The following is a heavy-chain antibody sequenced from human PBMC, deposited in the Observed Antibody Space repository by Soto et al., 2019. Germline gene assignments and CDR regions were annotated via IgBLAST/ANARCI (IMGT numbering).Heavy chain of an antibody. D-gene: IGHD6-6*01. V-gene: IGHV3-23*01. CDR2: ISGSGGST. CDR1: GFTFSSYA. Sequence: EVQLLESWGGLVQPGGSLRLSCAASGFTFSSYAMSWVRQAPGKGLEWVSAISGSGGSTYYADSVKGRFTISRDNSKNTLYLQMNSLRAEDTAVYYCAKNTIAAPYLSDNWFDPWGQGTLVTVSS. J-gene: IGHJ5*02. CDR3: AKNTIAAPYLSDNWFDP.